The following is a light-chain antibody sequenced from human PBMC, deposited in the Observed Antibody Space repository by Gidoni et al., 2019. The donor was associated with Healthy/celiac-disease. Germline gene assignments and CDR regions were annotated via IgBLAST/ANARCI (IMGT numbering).Light chain of an antibody. CDR1: QSISSY. Sequence: IQMSQSPSSLSASVGDRVTITCRASQSISSYLNSYQQKPGKAPKLLNYAATSLQSRVPSRCSGSGSGKDFTLTISRLQPEDVANYYCQQSYSTPLTFGGGTKVEIK. J-gene: IGKJ4*02. V-gene: IGKV1-39*01. CDR3: QQSYSTPLT. CDR2: AAT.